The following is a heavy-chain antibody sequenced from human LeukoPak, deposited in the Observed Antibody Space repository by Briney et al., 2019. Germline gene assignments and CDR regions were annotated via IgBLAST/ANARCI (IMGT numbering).Heavy chain of an antibody. CDR3: ARGSSGYDYYYYYYMDV. Sequence: SETLSLTCTVSGGSISSYYWSWIRQPPGKGLEWIGYIYNNGKTNYYPSFKSRATISVDTSKNQFSLKLSSVTAADTAVYYCARGSSGYDYYYYYYMDVWGKGTTVTISS. V-gene: IGHV4-59*12. CDR2: IYNNGKT. D-gene: IGHD5-12*01. CDR1: GGSISSYY. J-gene: IGHJ6*03.